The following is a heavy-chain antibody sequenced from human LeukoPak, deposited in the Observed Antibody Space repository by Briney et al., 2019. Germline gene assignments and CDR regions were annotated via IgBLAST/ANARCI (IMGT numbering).Heavy chain of an antibody. V-gene: IGHV1-2*02. D-gene: IGHD5-12*01. CDR1: GYPFSVYY. CDR3: ARDVGGFDTFDL. J-gene: IGHJ3*01. Sequence: GASVKVSCKTSGYPFSVYYLHWVRQSPGQGLEWMGSINPKSGVTNYAPKFQGRVTMTRDTSINTADMELTRLTSDDTAVYYCARDVGGFDTFDLWGQGTLVTVSS. CDR2: INPKSGVT.